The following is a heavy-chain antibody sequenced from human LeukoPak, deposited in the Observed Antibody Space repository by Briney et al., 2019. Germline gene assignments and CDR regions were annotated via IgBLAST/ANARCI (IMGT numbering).Heavy chain of an antibody. CDR1: GGSISSSSYY. V-gene: IGHV4-39*07. CDR2: IYYSGST. J-gene: IGHJ4*02. CDR3: ATPSFLNYYDSSGYPFDY. Sequence: SETLSLTCTVSGGSISSSSYYWGWIRQPPGKGLEWIGSIYYSGSTYYNPSLKSRVTISVDTSKNQFSLKLSSVTAADTAVYYCATPSFLNYYDSSGYPFDYWGQGTLVTVSS. D-gene: IGHD3-22*01.